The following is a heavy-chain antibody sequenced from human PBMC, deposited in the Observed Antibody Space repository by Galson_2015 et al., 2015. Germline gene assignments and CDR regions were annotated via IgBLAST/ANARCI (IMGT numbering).Heavy chain of an antibody. CDR2: ISGSGAST. CDR1: GFTFGSYA. Sequence: SLRLSCAASGFTFGSYAMNWVRQAPGRGLEWVSGISGSGASTYYADSVKGRFTISRDNSKNTLYLQMNSLGAEDTAIYYCTKDLESPPVIVTLRFDYWGQGALVTVSS. CDR3: TKDLESPPVIVTLRFDY. J-gene: IGHJ4*02. D-gene: IGHD3-16*02. V-gene: IGHV3-23*01.